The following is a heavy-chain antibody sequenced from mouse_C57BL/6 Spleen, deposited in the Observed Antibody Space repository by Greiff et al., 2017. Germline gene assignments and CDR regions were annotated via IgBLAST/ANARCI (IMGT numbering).Heavy chain of an antibody. CDR1: GYTFTSYW. CDR2: IDPSDSET. J-gene: IGHJ4*01. V-gene: IGHV1-52*01. CDR3: ARCYYGSSYYAMDY. D-gene: IGHD1-1*01. Sequence: QVQLQQPGAELVRPGSSVKLSCKASGYTFTSYWMHWVKQRPIQGLEWIGNIDPSDSETHYNQKFKDKATLTVDKSSSTAYMQLSSLTSEDSAVYYCARCYYGSSYYAMDYWGQGTSVTVSS.